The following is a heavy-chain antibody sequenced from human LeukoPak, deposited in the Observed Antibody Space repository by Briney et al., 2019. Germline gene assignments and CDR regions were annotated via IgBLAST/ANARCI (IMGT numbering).Heavy chain of an antibody. CDR3: AILLGATTNFDY. CDR2: INPNSGDT. J-gene: IGHJ4*02. Sequence: ASVTVSCKASGYTFTGYYIHWVRQAPGQRLEWMASINPNSGDTDCAQKFQGRVSMTRDTSISTAHMDLSRLTSDDTAVYYCAILLGATTNFDYWGQGTLVTVSS. V-gene: IGHV1-2*02. D-gene: IGHD1-26*01. CDR1: GYTFTGYY.